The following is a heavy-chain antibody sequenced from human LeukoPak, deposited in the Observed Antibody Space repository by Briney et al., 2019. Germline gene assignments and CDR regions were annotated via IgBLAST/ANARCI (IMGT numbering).Heavy chain of an antibody. CDR1: GFTFSSYA. J-gene: IGHJ4*02. D-gene: IGHD1-26*01. Sequence: GSLRLSCAASGFTFSSYAMSWVRQAPGKGLEWIGEINHSGSTNYNPSLKSRVTISVDTSKNQFSLKLSSVTAADTAVYYCASLNSGSSLRADYWGQGTLVTVSS. CDR2: INHSGST. V-gene: IGHV4-34*01. CDR3: ASLNSGSSLRADY.